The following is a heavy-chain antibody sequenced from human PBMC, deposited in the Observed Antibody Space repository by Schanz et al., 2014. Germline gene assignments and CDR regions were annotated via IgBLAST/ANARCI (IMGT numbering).Heavy chain of an antibody. D-gene: IGHD2-21*01. CDR1: GFTLSSYA. CDR3: ARDLEGYDGGGGGFDP. CDR2: ISYDGRNK. V-gene: IGHV3-30-3*01. J-gene: IGHJ5*02. Sequence: QVQLVASGGGVVQPGRSLRLSCAAYGFTLSSYAMHWVRQAPGKGLEWVAVISYDGRNKYYADSVKGRFTISRDNSKNTLYLQMNSLRAEDTAVYYCARDLEGYDGGGGGFDPWGQGTLVTVSS.